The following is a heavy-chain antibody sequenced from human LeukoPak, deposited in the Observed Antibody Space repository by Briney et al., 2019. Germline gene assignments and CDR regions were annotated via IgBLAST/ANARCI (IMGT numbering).Heavy chain of an antibody. J-gene: IGHJ6*02. CDR3: GRGNYFYGSSAHYAGLDV. CDR1: GGSVSSNSAA. CDR2: TYYRSKWYN. Sequence: SQTLSLTCAISGGSVSSNSAAWNWIRQSPSIGLEWLGRTYYRSKWYNDYAVSVKRRININTDTSKNQFSLQLNSVTPEDTAVYYCGRGNYFYGSSAHYAGLDVWGQATTVTVSS. V-gene: IGHV6-1*01. D-gene: IGHD3-22*01.